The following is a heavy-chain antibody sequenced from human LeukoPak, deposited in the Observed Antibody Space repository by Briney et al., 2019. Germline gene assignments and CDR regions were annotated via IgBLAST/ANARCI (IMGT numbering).Heavy chain of an antibody. CDR3: ATYHFRGDTSHYFDY. CDR2: IYYSGNT. CDR1: VGSISSYY. V-gene: IGHV4-59*01. Sequence: SETLSLTCIVSVGSISSYYWNWIRQPPGKGLEWIAYIYYSGNTNYNPSLKSRVTISVDTSKNQFSLKLSSVTAADTAVYYCATYHFRGDTSHYFDYWGQGTLVTVSS. D-gene: IGHD3-10*02. J-gene: IGHJ4*02.